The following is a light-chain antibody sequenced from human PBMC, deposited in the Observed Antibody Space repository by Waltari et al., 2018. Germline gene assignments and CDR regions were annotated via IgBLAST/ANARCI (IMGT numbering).Light chain of an antibody. Sequence: QSALTQPASVSGSPGQSITLPFTGTSSDVGGYNHVSWFQQHPGRAPKLMIYDVSKRPSGVSKRFSGSKSGNAASLTISGLQAEDEADYYCSSYTSISTLVFGVGTKVTVL. CDR3: SSYTSISTLV. CDR2: DVS. CDR1: SSDVGGYNH. J-gene: IGLJ3*02. V-gene: IGLV2-14*01.